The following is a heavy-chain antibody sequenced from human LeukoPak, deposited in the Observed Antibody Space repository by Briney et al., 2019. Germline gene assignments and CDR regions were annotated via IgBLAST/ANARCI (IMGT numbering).Heavy chain of an antibody. Sequence: ASVKVSCTASGGTFSSYAVSWVRQAPGQGLEWMGGIIPIFGTANYAQKFQGRVTITTDESTSTAYMELSSLRSEDTAVYYCARSSEGAIFDYWGQGTLVTVSS. CDR1: GGTFSSYA. J-gene: IGHJ4*02. CDR2: IIPIFGTA. CDR3: ARSSEGAIFDY. V-gene: IGHV1-69*05. D-gene: IGHD3-16*01.